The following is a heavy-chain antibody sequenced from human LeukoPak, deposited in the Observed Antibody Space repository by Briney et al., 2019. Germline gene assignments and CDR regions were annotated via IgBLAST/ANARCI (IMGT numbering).Heavy chain of an antibody. D-gene: IGHD3-3*01. J-gene: IGHJ4*02. CDR2: INSDGSST. CDR3: ARDLFPLYYDFWSGPDY. Sequence: GGSLRLSCAASGFTFSIYWMHWVRQAPGKGLVRVSRINSDGSSTSYADSVKGRFTISRDNAKNTLYLQMNSLRAEDTAVYYCARDLFPLYYDFWSGPDYWGQGTLVTVSS. V-gene: IGHV3-74*01. CDR1: GFTFSIYW.